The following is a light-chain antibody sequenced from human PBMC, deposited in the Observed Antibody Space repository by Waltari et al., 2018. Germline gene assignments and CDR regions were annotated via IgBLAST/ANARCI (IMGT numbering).Light chain of an antibody. Sequence: QSALTQPASVSGSPGQSIPIPCTGTSHDVGVHNYVSWYQQHPGKAPKLMIYVVSNRPSGVSNRFSGSKSGNTASLTISGLQAEDEADYYCSSYTSSSTYVFGTGTKVTVL. CDR2: VVS. J-gene: IGLJ1*01. V-gene: IGLV2-14*03. CDR3: SSYTSSSTYV. CDR1: SHDVGVHNY.